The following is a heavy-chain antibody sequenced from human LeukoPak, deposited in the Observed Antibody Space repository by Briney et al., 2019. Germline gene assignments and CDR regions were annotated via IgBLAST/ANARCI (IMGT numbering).Heavy chain of an antibody. CDR2: IYSGGST. Sequence: GGSLRLSCAASGFTVSSNYMSWVRQAPGKGLERVSVIYSGGSTYYADSVKGRFTISRDNSKNTLYLQMNSLRAEDTAVYYCARDQDYYYGMDVWGQGTTVTVSS. V-gene: IGHV3-53*01. CDR1: GFTVSSNY. J-gene: IGHJ6*02. CDR3: ARDQDYYYGMDV.